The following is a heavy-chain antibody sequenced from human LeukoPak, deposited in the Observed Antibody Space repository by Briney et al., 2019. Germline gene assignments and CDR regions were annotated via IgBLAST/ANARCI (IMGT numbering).Heavy chain of an antibody. V-gene: IGHV4-34*01. J-gene: IGHJ3*02. CDR1: GGSFSAYY. D-gene: IGHD2-21*02. CDR2: INHSGST. CDR3: ARVGYPTQRRVLSAVTVPTAGAFDI. Sequence: SETLSLTCAVYGGSFSAYYWTWIRQPPGKGREWIGEINHSGSTTYSPSVKSRVTISVDTSKNQFSLRLNSVTAADTAVYYCARVGYPTQRRVLSAVTVPTAGAFDIWGQGTLVTVSS.